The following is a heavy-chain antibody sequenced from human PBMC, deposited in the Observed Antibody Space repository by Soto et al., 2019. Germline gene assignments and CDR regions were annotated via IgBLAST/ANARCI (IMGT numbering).Heavy chain of an antibody. V-gene: IGHV5-51*01. CDR1: GYSFTRNW. Sequence: ESLKISCKASGYSFTRNWIGWVRHMPGKGLEWMGIIYPGDSDTRYSPSFQGQVTISADKSISSAYLQWSSLRASDTAMYYCARGGVSTRTFDYWGQGTPVTVSS. J-gene: IGHJ4*02. CDR2: IYPGDSDT. D-gene: IGHD3-3*01. CDR3: ARGGVSTRTFDY.